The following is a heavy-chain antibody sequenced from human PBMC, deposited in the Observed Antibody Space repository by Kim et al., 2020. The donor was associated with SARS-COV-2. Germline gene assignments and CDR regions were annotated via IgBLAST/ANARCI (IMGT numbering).Heavy chain of an antibody. V-gene: IGHV3-13*01. Sequence: GGSLRLSCAASGFTFSSYDMHWVRQATGKGLEWVSAIGTAGDTYYPGSVKGRFTISRENAKNSLYLQMNSLRAGDTAVYYCARGGDYYDSSGYKIPMGAFDISGQGTMVPVSS. CDR3: ARGGDYYDSSGYKIPMGAFDI. J-gene: IGHJ3*02. CDR2: IGTAGDT. CDR1: GFTFSSYD. D-gene: IGHD3-22*01.